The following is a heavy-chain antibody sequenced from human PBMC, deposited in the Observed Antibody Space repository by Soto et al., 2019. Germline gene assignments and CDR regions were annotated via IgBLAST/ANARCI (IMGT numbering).Heavy chain of an antibody. D-gene: IGHD2-2*02. V-gene: IGHV1-69*13. J-gene: IGHJ5*02. CDR1: GGTFSSYA. Sequence: SVKVSCKASGGTFSSYAISWVRQAPGQGREWMGGIIPIFGTANYAQKFQGRVTITADESTSTAYMELSSLRSEDTAVYYCARRGSDCSSTSCYTYNWFDPWGQGXLVTVSS. CDR3: ARRGSDCSSTSCYTYNWFDP. CDR2: IIPIFGTA.